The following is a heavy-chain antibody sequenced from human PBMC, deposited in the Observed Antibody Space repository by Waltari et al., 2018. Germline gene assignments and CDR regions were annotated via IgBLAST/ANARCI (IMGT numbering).Heavy chain of an antibody. Sequence: EVQLVESGGGLVKPGGSLRLSCAASGFKFSDYALNLVRQAPGQGVEWVSSIGSSSSFKDYADSVRCRFTVSRDNAKNTLYLQMDTLRAEDTAVYYCAREGAEQWVVEDYGMDVWGQGTTVTVS. V-gene: IGHV3-21*02. D-gene: IGHD6-19*01. CDR3: AREGAEQWVVEDYGMDV. J-gene: IGHJ6*02. CDR1: GFKFSDYA. CDR2: IGSSSSFK.